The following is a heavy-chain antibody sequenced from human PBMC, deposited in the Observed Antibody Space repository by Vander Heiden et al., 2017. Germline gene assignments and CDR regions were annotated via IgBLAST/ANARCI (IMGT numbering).Heavy chain of an antibody. CDR2: INPNSGDT. CDR3: ARELAGVLDY. J-gene: IGHJ4*02. V-gene: IGHV1-2*02. Sequence: QVQLVQSGAEVKMPGASVKVSCKASGYAFSGYYIHWVRQAPGQGREWMGWINPNSGDTDYAQKFPGRVTMTRDTSISTAYMELSGLRSDDTAVFYCARELAGVLDYWGQGTLVTVSS. CDR1: GYAFSGYY. D-gene: IGHD1-1*01.